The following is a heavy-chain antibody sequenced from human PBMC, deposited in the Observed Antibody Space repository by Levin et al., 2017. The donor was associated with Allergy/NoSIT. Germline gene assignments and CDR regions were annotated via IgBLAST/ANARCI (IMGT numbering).Heavy chain of an antibody. Sequence: GGSLRLSCAASGFTFSDYSMNWVRQAPGKGLEWVSSISSSGTYTYYADSVKGRFTISRDNAKNSLYLQMNSLRVEDPAMYVCANRYCTSTNCYAFDFWGRGTMVTVSS. V-gene: IGHV3-21*01. CDR3: ANRYCTSTNCYAFDF. CDR1: GFTFSDYS. D-gene: IGHD2-2*01. CDR2: ISSSGTYT. J-gene: IGHJ3*01.